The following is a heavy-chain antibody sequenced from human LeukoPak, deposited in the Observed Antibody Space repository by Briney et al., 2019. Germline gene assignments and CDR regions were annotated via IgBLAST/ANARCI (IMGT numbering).Heavy chain of an antibody. CDR3: AKDITGGRSSPYFDS. J-gene: IGHJ4*02. D-gene: IGHD6-6*01. Sequence: GGSLRLSCEASGFTFSSYWMHWVRQAPGKGLEWVSGISWNGGGMGYAVSVKGRFTISRDNAKNSLYLQMNSLRDEDTALYYCAKDITGGRSSPYFDSWGQGTLATVSS. V-gene: IGHV3-9*01. CDR1: GFTFSSYW. CDR2: ISWNGGGM.